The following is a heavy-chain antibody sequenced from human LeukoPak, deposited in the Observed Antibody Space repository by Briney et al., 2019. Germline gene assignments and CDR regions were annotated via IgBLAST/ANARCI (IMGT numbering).Heavy chain of an antibody. D-gene: IGHD2-15*01. V-gene: IGHV4-4*02. CDR3: ARDKDVDGWAFDI. CDR1: GGSISSSNW. CDR2: IYHSGST. Sequence: SETLSLTCAVSGGSISSSNWWSWVRQPPGKGLEWIGEIYHSGSTNYNPSLKSRVTISVDKSKNQFSLKLSSVTAADTAVYYCARDKDVDGWAFDIWGQGTMVTVSS. J-gene: IGHJ3*02.